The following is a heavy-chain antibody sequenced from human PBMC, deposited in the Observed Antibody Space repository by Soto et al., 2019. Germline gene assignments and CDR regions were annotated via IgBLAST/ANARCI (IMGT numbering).Heavy chain of an antibody. D-gene: IGHD3-3*01. J-gene: IGHJ3*02. V-gene: IGHV3-23*01. Sequence: GGSLRLSCAASGFTFSSYAMSWVRQAPGTGLESVAYISANGRITKYADSVKGRFTISRDNSNNMLYLEMNTLRVEDTALYYCVKSYFDFWSGYYGAAKEGAFDIWGQGTMVTV. CDR3: VKSYFDFWSGYYGAAKEGAFDI. CDR2: ISANGRIT. CDR1: GFTFSSYA.